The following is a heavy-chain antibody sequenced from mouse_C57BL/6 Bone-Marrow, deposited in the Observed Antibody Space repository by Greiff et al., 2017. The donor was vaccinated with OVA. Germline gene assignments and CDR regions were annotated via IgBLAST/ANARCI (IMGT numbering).Heavy chain of an antibody. J-gene: IGHJ4*01. V-gene: IGHV5-6*01. CDR1: GFTFSSYG. CDR2: ISSGGSYT. Sequence: VQLKESGGDLVKPGGSLKLSCAASGFTFSSYGMSWVRQTPDKRLEWVATISSGGSYTYYPDSVKGRFTISRDKAKNTLYLQMSSLKSEDTAMYYCTLWAMDYWGQGTSVTVSS. D-gene: IGHD1-1*02. CDR3: TLWAMDY.